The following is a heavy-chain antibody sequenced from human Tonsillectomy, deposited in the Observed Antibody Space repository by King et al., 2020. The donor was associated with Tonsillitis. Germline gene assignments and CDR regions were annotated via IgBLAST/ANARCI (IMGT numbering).Heavy chain of an antibody. CDR1: GFLFIDYS. CDR3: ARGWADSSSGARTFAS. CDR2: ISATSGTI. D-gene: IGHD2-15*01. J-gene: IGHJ4*02. V-gene: IGHV3-48*04. Sequence: VQLVESGGGLVQPGDSLRLSCATSGFLFIDYSFNWVRQAPGKGLEWVSYISATSGTIWYVDSVKGRITISRDNAQNSVSLQMNSLRVDDTAVYYCARGWADSSSGARTFASGGQGILVTAPS.